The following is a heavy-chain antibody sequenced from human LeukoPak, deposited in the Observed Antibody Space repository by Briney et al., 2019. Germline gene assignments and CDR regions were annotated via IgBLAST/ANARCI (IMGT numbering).Heavy chain of an antibody. CDR3: AKGSVGDGYKTPYDY. CDR1: GFTFSSYA. D-gene: IGHD5-24*01. V-gene: IGHV3-23*01. J-gene: IGHJ4*02. CDR2: ISGSGGST. Sequence: GGSLRLSCAASGFTFSSYAMRWVREARGKGQEGVSAISGSGGSTYYADSVKGRFTISRDNSKNTLYLQMNSLRAEDTAVYYCAKGSVGDGYKTPYDYWGQGTLVTVSS.